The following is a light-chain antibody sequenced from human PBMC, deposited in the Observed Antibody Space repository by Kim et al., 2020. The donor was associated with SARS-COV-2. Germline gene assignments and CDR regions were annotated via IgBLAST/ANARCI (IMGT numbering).Light chain of an antibody. Sequence: QSALTQPASVSGSPGQSITISCAGTISDIGTYDLVSWYQQRPGTAPKLIIYQVTKRPSGISNRFFASKSGNTASLTISGLQAEDEAEYYCCSNARSESFYVFGTGTKVTVL. V-gene: IGLV2-23*02. CDR3: CSNARSESFYV. CDR2: QVT. J-gene: IGLJ1*01. CDR1: ISDIGTYDL.